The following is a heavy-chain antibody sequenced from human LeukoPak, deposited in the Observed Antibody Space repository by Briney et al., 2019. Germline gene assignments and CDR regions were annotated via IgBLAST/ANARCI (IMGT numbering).Heavy chain of an antibody. CDR3: ARDGPYCTNGVCYIFGGSRRVNYYFDY. J-gene: IGHJ4*02. V-gene: IGHV3-23*01. Sequence: GGSLRLSCAASGFTFSIHAMNWVRQAPGKGLEWVSGISGSGGSTYYTDSVKGRFTISRDNSKNTLYLQMNSLRAEDTAVYYCARDGPYCTNGVCYIFGGSRRVNYYFDYWGQGTLVTVSS. D-gene: IGHD2-8*01. CDR1: GFTFSIHA. CDR2: ISGSGGST.